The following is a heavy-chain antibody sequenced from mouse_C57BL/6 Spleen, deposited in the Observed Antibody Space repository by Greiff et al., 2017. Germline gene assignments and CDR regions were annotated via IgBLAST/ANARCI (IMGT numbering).Heavy chain of an antibody. CDR1: GFTFSDYG. V-gene: IGHV5-17*01. CDR3: ARGDGYYFWYFDV. D-gene: IGHD2-3*01. Sequence: EVKVVESGGGLVKPGGSLKLSCAASGFTFSDYGMHWVRQAPEKGLEWVAYISSGSSTIYYADTVKGRFTISRDNAKNTLFLQMNSLRSEDTAMYYCARGDGYYFWYFDVWGTGTTVTVSS. CDR2: ISSGSSTI. J-gene: IGHJ1*03.